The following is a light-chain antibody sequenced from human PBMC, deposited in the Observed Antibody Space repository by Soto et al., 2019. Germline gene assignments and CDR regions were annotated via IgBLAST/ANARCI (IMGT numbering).Light chain of an antibody. J-gene: IGKJ1*01. CDR3: QQYNDWPPWT. Sequence: EIVLTQSPDTLSLSPGQRATLSCRASQSVRSDLAWYQQRPGQAPRLLIYGASTRATGIPARFSGSGSGTEFTLTISSLQSEDFALYYCQQYNDWPPWTFGQGTKVEIK. CDR2: GAS. V-gene: IGKV3-15*01. CDR1: QSVRSD.